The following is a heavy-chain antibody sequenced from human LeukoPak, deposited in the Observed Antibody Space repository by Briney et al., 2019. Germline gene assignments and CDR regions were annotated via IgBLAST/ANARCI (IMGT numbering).Heavy chain of an antibody. CDR3: AKGRYKYGFHAFDI. D-gene: IGHD5-18*01. Sequence: RPGGSLRLSCAASGFTFSSYGMYWVRQAPGKGVEWVAVISYDGPNKYYADSVKGRFTISRDNSKNTLYLQMNSLRAEDTAVYYCAKGRYKYGFHAFDIWGQGTMVTVSS. CDR2: ISYDGPNK. J-gene: IGHJ3*02. V-gene: IGHV3-30*18. CDR1: GFTFSSYG.